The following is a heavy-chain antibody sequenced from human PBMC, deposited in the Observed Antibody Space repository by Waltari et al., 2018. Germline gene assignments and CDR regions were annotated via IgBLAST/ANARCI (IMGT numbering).Heavy chain of an antibody. Sequence: QVQLQESGPGLVKPSGTLSLTCAVSGGSISSSNWWSWVRQPPGKGLEWIGEIYHSGSTNYNPSLKRRVTISVDKSKNQFSLKLSSVTAADTAVYYCARDREDYDGSGSYPTYAFDIWGQGTMVTVSS. D-gene: IGHD3-10*01. J-gene: IGHJ3*02. CDR1: GGSISSSNW. CDR3: ARDREDYDGSGSYPTYAFDI. V-gene: IGHV4-4*02. CDR2: IYHSGST.